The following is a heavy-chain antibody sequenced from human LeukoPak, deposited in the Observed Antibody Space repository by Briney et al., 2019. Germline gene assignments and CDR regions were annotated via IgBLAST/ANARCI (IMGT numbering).Heavy chain of an antibody. CDR3: ARDDYSNYGDPGAFDI. J-gene: IGHJ3*02. V-gene: IGHV4-4*07. Sequence: PSETLSLTCTVSGGSISSYYWSWIRQPAGKGLEWIGRIYTSGSTNYNPSLKSRVTMSVDTSKNQFSLKLSSVTAADTAVYYCARDDYSNYGDPGAFDIWGQGTMVTVSS. D-gene: IGHD4-11*01. CDR1: GGSISSYY. CDR2: IYTSGST.